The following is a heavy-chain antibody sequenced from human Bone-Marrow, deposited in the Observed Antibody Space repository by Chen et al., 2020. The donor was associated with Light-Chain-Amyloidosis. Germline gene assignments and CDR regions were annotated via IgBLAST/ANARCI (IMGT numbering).Heavy chain of an antibody. CDR3: ARRRDGYNFDY. CDR2: IYPDDSDA. J-gene: IGHJ4*02. V-gene: IGHV5-51*01. D-gene: IGHD5-12*01. Sequence: EQSGPEVKKPGESLKISCKGSGYTFPNYWIGWVRQMPGKGLEWMGVIYPDDSDARYSPSFEGQVTISADKSITTAYLQWRSLKASDTAMYYCARRRDGYNFDYWGQVTLVTVSS. CDR1: GYTFPNYW.